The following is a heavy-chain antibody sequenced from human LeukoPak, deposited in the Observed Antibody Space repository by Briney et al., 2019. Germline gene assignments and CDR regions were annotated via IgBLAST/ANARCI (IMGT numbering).Heavy chain of an antibody. CDR1: GFTFSSYA. D-gene: IGHD6-13*01. V-gene: IGHV3-30*04. CDR2: ISYDGSNK. CDR3: ARQQLVLRGYYFDY. Sequence: GGSLTLSCAVSGFTFSSYAMHWVRQAPGKGLAWVAAISYDGSNKYYADSVKGRFTISRDNSKNTLYLQMNRLRAEDTAVYYCARQQLVLRGYYFDYWGQGTLVTVSS. J-gene: IGHJ4*02.